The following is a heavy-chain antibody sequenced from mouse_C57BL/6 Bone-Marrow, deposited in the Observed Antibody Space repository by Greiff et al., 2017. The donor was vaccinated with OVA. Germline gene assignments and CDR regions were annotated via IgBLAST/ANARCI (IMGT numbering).Heavy chain of an antibody. J-gene: IGHJ1*03. CDR1: GFTFTDYY. CDR3: ASLHYYGSSSYWYFDV. D-gene: IGHD1-1*01. CDR2: IRNKANGYTT. V-gene: IGHV7-3*01. Sequence: EVQRVESGGGLVQPGGSLSLSCAASGFTFTDYYMSWVRQPPGKALEWLGFIRNKANGYTTEYSASVKGRFTISRDNSQSILYLQMNALRAEDSATYYCASLHYYGSSSYWYFDVWGTGTTVTVSS.